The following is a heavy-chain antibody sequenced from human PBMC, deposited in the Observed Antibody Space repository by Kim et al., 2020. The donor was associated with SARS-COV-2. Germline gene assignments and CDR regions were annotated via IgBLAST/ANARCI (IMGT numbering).Heavy chain of an antibody. D-gene: IGHD3-3*01. Sequence: GGSLRLSCAASGFTFSSYAMHWVRQAPGKGLEWVALISYDGSNKYYADSVKGRFTISRDNSKNTLYLQMNSLRAEDTAVYYCARGGITIFGVVTLGYYGMDVWGQGTTVTVSS. V-gene: IGHV3-30-3*01. J-gene: IGHJ6*02. CDR3: ARGGITIFGVVTLGYYGMDV. CDR1: GFTFSSYA. CDR2: ISYDGSNK.